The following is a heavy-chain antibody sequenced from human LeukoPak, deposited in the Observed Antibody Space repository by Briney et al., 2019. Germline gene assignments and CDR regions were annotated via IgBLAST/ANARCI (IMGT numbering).Heavy chain of an antibody. CDR1: SYSISSGYY. V-gene: IGHV4-38-2*02. CDR2: IYHSGST. D-gene: IGHD3-16*02. CDR3: ARDGRVITFGGVIDLNWFDP. Sequence: SETLSLTCTVSSYSISSGYYWGWIRQPPGKGLEWIGSIYHSGSTYYNPSLKSRVTISVDTSKNQFSLKLSSVTAADTAVYYCARDGRVITFGGVIDLNWFDPWGQGTLVTVSS. J-gene: IGHJ5*02.